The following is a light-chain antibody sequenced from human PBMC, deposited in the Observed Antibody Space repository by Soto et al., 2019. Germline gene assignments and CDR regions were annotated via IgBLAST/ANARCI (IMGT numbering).Light chain of an antibody. CDR1: QTVSSRY. V-gene: IGKV3-20*01. CDR3: QQYGRSPPFT. CDR2: GAS. J-gene: IGKJ2*01. Sequence: EIVLTQSPGTLSLSPGGRATLSCRASQTVSSRYLAWYQQKPGQAPRLLMYGASNRATGIPDRFSGSGSGTDFTLTISRLEPEDFAVYFCQQYGRSPPFTFGQGTKVEIK.